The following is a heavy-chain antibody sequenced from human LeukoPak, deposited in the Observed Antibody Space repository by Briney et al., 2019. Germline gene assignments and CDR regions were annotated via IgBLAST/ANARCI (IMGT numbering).Heavy chain of an antibody. D-gene: IGHD3-16*01. CDR3: GRAFPPLRTSSAGDL. CDR2: ISYLSSHI. V-gene: IGHV3-21*01. J-gene: IGHJ4*02. CDR1: GFTFSEYD. Sequence: GGALRLSCSASGFTFSEYDMNWFRQAPGKGLEWVSSISYLSSHIYYGDSVKGRFSISRDNAKNSLYLQMNTLGAEDTAIYYCGRAFPPLRTSSAGDLWGQGILVTVSS.